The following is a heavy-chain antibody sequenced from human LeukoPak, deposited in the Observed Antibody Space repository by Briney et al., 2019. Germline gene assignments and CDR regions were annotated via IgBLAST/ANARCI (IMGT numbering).Heavy chain of an antibody. Sequence: ASLKVSCKASGYTFTSYDINWVRQATGQGLEWMGWMNPNSGGTNYAQKFQGRVTMTRDTSISTAYMELSRLRSDDTAVYYCARAVLRYFDWLVTADAFDIWGQGTMVTVSS. V-gene: IGHV1-2*02. CDR3: ARAVLRYFDWLVTADAFDI. CDR2: MNPNSGGT. CDR1: GYTFTSYD. D-gene: IGHD3-9*01. J-gene: IGHJ3*02.